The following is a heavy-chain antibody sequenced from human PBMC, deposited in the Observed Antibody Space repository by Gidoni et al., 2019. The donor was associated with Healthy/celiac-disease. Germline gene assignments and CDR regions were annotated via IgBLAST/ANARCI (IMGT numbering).Heavy chain of an antibody. V-gene: IGHV4-31*03. CDR3: ARVRRRWLDVDV. Sequence: VQLQESGPGLVKPSQPLSLPCTASAGPLSRGGYCWSWIRQHPGKGLECSGYIYYSGSTYYNPYLKSRVTISVDTSKNQFSLKLSSVTAADTAVYDCARVRRRWLDVDVWGQGTLVTVSS. CDR1: AGPLSRGGYC. D-gene: IGHD5-12*01. CDR2: IYYSGST. J-gene: IGHJ4*02.